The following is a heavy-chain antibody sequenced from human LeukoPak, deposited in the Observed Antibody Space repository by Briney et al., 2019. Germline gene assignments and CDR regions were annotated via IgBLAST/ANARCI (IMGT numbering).Heavy chain of an antibody. Sequence: GGSLRLSCAASGFTFSSYGMTWVRQAPGKGLEWVSYISSSSSTIYYADSVKGRFTISRDNAKNSLYLQMNRLRAEGTAVYYCARVSGSYSLYYYMDVWGKGTTVTVSS. CDR2: ISSSSSTI. CDR1: GFTFSSYG. D-gene: IGHD1-26*01. CDR3: ARVSGSYSLYYYMDV. J-gene: IGHJ6*03. V-gene: IGHV3-48*01.